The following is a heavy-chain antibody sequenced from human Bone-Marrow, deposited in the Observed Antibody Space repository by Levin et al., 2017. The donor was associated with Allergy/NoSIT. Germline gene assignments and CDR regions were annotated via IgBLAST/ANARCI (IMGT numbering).Heavy chain of an antibody. Sequence: GGSLRLSCAGSGFTFNTYGMHWVRQAPGKRLEWVAAIWHDGSKRYCADSVRGRFTVSRDNSKDTLYLQIDSLRAEDTALYYCARDGGYCSTTSCYSLGPHGVDLWGQGTTVTVSS. J-gene: IGHJ6*02. CDR3: ARDGGYCSTTSCYSLGPHGVDL. V-gene: IGHV3-33*01. CDR2: IWHDGSKR. D-gene: IGHD2-2*02. CDR1: GFTFNTYG.